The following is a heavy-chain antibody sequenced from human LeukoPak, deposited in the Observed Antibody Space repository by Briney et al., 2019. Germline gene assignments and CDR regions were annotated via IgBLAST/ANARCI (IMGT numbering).Heavy chain of an antibody. J-gene: IGHJ4*02. D-gene: IGHD1-26*01. V-gene: IGHV4-39*01. CDR2: IYYSGNT. CDR3: ARHGGGIVGATGFDY. CDR1: GVSISSSNSY. Sequence: PSETLSLTCTVSGVSISSSNSYWGWIRQPPGKGLEWIGSIYYSGNTYYNASLKSQVSISIDTSKNQFSLKLTSVTAADTAVYYCARHGGGIVGATGFDYWGQGTLVTVSS.